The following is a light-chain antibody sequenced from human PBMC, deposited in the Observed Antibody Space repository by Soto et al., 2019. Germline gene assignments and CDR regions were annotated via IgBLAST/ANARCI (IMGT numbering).Light chain of an antibody. J-gene: IGLJ1*01. V-gene: IGLV2-14*01. Sequence: QSALTQPASVSGSPGQSITISCTGTSSDVGGYNYVSWYQQHPGKAPKLLIYEVSNRPSGVSNRFSGSKSGNTASLTISGLQAEDEADYYCSSYTSSSIDYVFGTGNKVTGL. CDR3: SSYTSSSIDYV. CDR1: SSDVGGYNY. CDR2: EVS.